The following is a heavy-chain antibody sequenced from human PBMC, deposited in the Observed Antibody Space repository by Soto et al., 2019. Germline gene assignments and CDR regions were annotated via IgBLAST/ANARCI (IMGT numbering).Heavy chain of an antibody. CDR2: VSAGGRA. CDR1: GFSFSSYA. J-gene: IGHJ4*02. Sequence: QLLESGGGLIQPGGSLRLSCEASGFSFSSYALSWVRQAPGKGLEWVSTVSAGGRAYYADSVKGRFTIAKDTSKNTLILQARSLRAEDTAVYYCAKESMPEHYGDTLFDYWGQGTRVTVSS. CDR3: AKESMPEHYGDTLFDY. D-gene: IGHD4-17*01. V-gene: IGHV3-23*01.